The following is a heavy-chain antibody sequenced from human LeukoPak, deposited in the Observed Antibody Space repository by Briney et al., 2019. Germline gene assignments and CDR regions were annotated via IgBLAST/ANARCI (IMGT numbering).Heavy chain of an antibody. CDR3: ARIQWSMLYPYYFDH. V-gene: IGHV3-53*04. Sequence: GGSLRLSCAASGFTVSSNYMSWVRQAPGKGLEWVSVIYSGGSTYYADSVKGRFTISRHNSKNTLYLQMNSLRAEDTAVYYCARIQWSMLYPYYFDHWGQGTLVTVSS. D-gene: IGHD2-8*02. CDR1: GFTVSSNY. CDR2: IYSGGST. J-gene: IGHJ4*02.